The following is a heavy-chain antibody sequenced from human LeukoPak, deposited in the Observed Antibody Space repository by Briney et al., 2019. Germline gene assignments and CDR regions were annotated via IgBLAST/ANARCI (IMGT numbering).Heavy chain of an antibody. J-gene: IGHJ5*02. CDR3: ARLYGRDIVVVVAATGNWFDP. V-gene: IGHV4-38-2*02. CDR1: GFSITSGYY. D-gene: IGHD2-15*01. Sequence: PSETLSLTCSVSGFSITSGYYWGWIRQPPGKGLEWIGSIYYSGSTYYNPSLKSRVTISVDTSKNQFSLKLSSVTAADTAVYYCARLYGRDIVVVVAATGNWFDPWGQGTLVTVSS. CDR2: IYYSGST.